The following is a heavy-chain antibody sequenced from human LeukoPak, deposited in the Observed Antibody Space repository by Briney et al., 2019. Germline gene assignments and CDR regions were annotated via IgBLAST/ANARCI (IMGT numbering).Heavy chain of an antibody. CDR1: GGSISSSSYY. CDR3: ARGNTHPYYDFWSGYYYYFDY. Sequence: SETLSLTCTVSGGSISSSSYYWGWIRQPPGKGLEWIGSIYYSGSSYYNPSLKSRVTISVDTSKNQFSLKLSSVTAADTAVYYCARGNTHPYYDFWSGYYYYFDYWGQGTLVTVSS. D-gene: IGHD3-3*01. CDR2: IYYSGSS. J-gene: IGHJ4*02. V-gene: IGHV4-39*07.